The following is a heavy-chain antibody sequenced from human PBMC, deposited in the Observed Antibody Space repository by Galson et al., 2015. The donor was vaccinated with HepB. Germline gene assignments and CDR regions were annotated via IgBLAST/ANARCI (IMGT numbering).Heavy chain of an antibody. Sequence: SVKVSCKASGGTFSSYAISWVRQAPGQGLGWMGGIIPIFGTANYAQKFQGRVTITADESTSTAYMELSSLRSEDTAVYYCARGVIVVVPAAIRGDYYYYMDVWGKGTTVTVSS. CDR3: ARGVIVVVPAAIRGDYYYYMDV. D-gene: IGHD2-2*01. J-gene: IGHJ6*03. V-gene: IGHV1-69*13. CDR1: GGTFSSYA. CDR2: IIPIFGTA.